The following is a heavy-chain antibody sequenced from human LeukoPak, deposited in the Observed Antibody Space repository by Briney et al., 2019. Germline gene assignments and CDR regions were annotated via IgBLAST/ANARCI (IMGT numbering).Heavy chain of an antibody. CDR2: IIPIFGTA. Sequence: ASVKVSCKASGGTFSSYAISWVRQAPGQGLEWMGGIIPIFGTANYAQKFQGRVTITADESTSTAYMELSSLRSEDTAVYYCARVPLFLELRFGEGYFDYWGQGILVTVSS. V-gene: IGHV1-69*13. CDR1: GGTFSSYA. J-gene: IGHJ4*02. CDR3: ARVPLFLELRFGEGYFDY. D-gene: IGHD3-16*01.